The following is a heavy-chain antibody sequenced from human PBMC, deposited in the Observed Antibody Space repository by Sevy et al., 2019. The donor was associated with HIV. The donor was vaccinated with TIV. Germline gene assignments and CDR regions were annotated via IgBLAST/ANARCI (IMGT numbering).Heavy chain of an antibody. D-gene: IGHD2-15*01. CDR3: ARREHQCSDCRCKSYYFDF. V-gene: IGHV5-51*01. J-gene: IGHJ4*02. CDR2: IHPGDSDT. Sequence: GESLKISCKGSGFNFGNYWIGWVRQLPGKGLEWMGFIHPGDSDTIYSSSFQGQVTFSADKSTSSAYLQWNSLKASDTAMYYSARREHQCSDCRCKSYYFDFWGQGTLVTVSS. CDR1: GFNFGNYW.